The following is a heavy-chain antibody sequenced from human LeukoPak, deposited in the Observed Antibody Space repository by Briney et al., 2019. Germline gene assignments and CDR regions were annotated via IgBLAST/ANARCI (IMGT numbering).Heavy chain of an antibody. CDR2: ISGLGSNT. D-gene: IGHD4-23*01. V-gene: IGHV3-23*01. CDR1: GLTFSSYA. CDR3: ARHEPVITPSSYYYGMDV. Sequence: GGSLRLSCAASGLTFSSYAMSWVRQAPGKGLEWVSGISGLGSNTYYADSVKGRFTISRDNAKNSLYLQMNGLRAEDTAVYYCARHEPVITPSSYYYGMDVWGPGTTVIVSS. J-gene: IGHJ6*02.